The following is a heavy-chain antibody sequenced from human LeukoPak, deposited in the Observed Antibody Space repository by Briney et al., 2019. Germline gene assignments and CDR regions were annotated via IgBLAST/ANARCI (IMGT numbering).Heavy chain of an antibody. CDR1: GFTFSNYW. CDR3: ARDYCSGVTCYSGY. Sequence: NPGGSLRLSCVASGFTFSNYWMSWVRQAPGEGLEWVANIKQAGSEKYYVDSVKGRFTISRDNAKNSVYLQMNSLRAADTAVYYCARDYCSGVTCYSGYWGQGTLVTVSS. D-gene: IGHD2-15*01. CDR2: IKQAGSEK. V-gene: IGHV3-7*05. J-gene: IGHJ4*02.